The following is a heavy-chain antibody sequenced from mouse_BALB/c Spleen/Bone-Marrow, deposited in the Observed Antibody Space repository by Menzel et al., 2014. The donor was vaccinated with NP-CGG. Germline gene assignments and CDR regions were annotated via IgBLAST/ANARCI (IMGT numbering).Heavy chain of an antibody. CDR2: IDPYDSET. V-gene: IGHV1-52*01. J-gene: IGHJ3*01. CDR1: GYTFTSYW. Sequence: QVQLQQSGAELVRPGASVKLSCKASGYTFTSYWMNWVKQRPEQGLEWIGRIDPYDSETHYNQKFKDKAILTVDKSSSRAYMQLSSLTSEDSAVYYFGRGRDYDVFSYWGQGTLVTVSA. D-gene: IGHD2-4*01. CDR3: GRGRDYDVFSY.